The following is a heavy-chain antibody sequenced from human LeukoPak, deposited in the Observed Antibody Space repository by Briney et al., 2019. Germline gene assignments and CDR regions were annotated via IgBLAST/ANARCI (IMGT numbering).Heavy chain of an antibody. Sequence: ASAKVSCEASGYIFTDYFMHWVRQAPGQGLELMGWINPHSGATNYAQKFQDRVTMTRDTSISTAFVELTSLRSDDTAVYYCARTHYYDHSNYYMDVWGTGTTVTVSS. CDR1: GYIFTDYF. J-gene: IGHJ6*03. D-gene: IGHD3-22*01. CDR2: INPHSGAT. CDR3: ARTHYYDHSNYYMDV. V-gene: IGHV1-2*02.